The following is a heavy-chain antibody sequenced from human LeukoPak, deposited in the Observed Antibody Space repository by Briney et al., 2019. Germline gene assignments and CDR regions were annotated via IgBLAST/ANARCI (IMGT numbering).Heavy chain of an antibody. CDR2: IKQDGSEK. CDR3: AREQAHYYDSSGYHLDY. V-gene: IGHV3-7*01. Sequence: GGSLRLSCAASGFTFSSYGMSWVSQAPGKGLEWVANIKQDGSEKYYVDSVKGRFTISRDNAKNSLYLQMNSLRAEDTAVYYCAREQAHYYDSSGYHLDYWGQGTLVTVSS. J-gene: IGHJ4*02. CDR1: GFTFSSYG. D-gene: IGHD3-22*01.